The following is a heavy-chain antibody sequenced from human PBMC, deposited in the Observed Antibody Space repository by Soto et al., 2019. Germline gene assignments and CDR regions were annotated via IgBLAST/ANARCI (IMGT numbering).Heavy chain of an antibody. CDR2: IYYSGST. D-gene: IGHD2-2*01. CDR1: GGSISSYY. CDR3: ARLVVVPAASYYFDY. J-gene: IGHJ4*02. Sequence: QVQLQESGPGLVKPSETLSLTCTVSGGSISSYYWSWIRQPPGKGLEWIGYIYYSGSTNYNPSLKSRVTISVDTSKNQFSLKLSSVTAADTAVYYCARLVVVPAASYYFDYWGQGTLDTVSS. V-gene: IGHV4-59*08.